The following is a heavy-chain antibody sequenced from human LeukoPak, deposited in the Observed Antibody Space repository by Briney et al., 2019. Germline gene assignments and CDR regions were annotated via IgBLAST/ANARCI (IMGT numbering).Heavy chain of an antibody. Sequence: ASVKVSCKASGGTFSNYAISWVRQAPGQGLEWMGWISAYNGNTNYAQKLQGRVTMTTDTSTSTAYMELRSLRSDDTAVYYCATHNRDAFDIWGQGTMVTVSS. J-gene: IGHJ3*02. CDR3: ATHNRDAFDI. CDR2: ISAYNGNT. D-gene: IGHD1-1*01. V-gene: IGHV1-18*01. CDR1: GGTFSNYA.